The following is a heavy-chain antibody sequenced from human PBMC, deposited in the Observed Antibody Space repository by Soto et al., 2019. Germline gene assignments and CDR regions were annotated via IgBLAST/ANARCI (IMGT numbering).Heavy chain of an antibody. CDR1: GYTFTSYG. D-gene: IGHD3-3*01. Sequence: QVQLVQSGAEVKKPGASVKVYCKASGYTFTSYGISWVRQAPGQGLEWMGWISAYNGNTNYAQKLQGRVTMTTDTSTSTAYMELRSLRSADTTVYSCARGLPITIFGVVIPDHWFDPWAQGPLLTVSS. CDR2: ISAYNGNT. J-gene: IGHJ5*02. CDR3: ARGLPITIFGVVIPDHWFDP. V-gene: IGHV1-18*01.